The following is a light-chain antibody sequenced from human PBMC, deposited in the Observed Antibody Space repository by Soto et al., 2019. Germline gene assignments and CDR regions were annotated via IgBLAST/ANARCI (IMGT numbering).Light chain of an antibody. CDR3: CSYSGMHTYG. CDR1: NSDGGGYRY. V-gene: IGLV2-11*01. J-gene: IGLJ1*01. CDR2: DVD. Sequence: ALTHPRSVSGSPGQSVTISSTGTNSDGGGYRYVSWYKKHPDQAPKLIIYDVDKRPSGVPDRISGSKSGNTASMTISGLQAEDETDFYCCSYSGMHTYGFGTGTKVTVL.